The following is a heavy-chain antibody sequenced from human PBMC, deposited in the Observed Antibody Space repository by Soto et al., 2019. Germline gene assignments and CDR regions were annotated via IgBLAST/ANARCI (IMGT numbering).Heavy chain of an antibody. D-gene: IGHD1-26*01. CDR3: ARGSELLHDAFDI. V-gene: IGHV3-21*01. Sequence: GGSLRLSCAASGFTFSSYSMNWVRQAPGKGLEWVSSISSSSSYIYYADSVKGRFTISRDNARNSLYLQMNSLRAEDTAVYYCARGSELLHDAFDIWGQGTMVTVSS. CDR2: ISSSSSYI. CDR1: GFTFSSYS. J-gene: IGHJ3*02.